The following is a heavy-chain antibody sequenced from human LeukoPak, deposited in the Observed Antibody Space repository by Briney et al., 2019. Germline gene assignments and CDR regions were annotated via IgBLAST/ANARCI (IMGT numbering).Heavy chain of an antibody. CDR2: INPNSGGT. V-gene: IGHV1-2*02. D-gene: IGHD2-2*01. CDR1: GYTFTDYY. J-gene: IGHJ6*02. Sequence: ASVKVSCKASGYTFTDYYMYWVRQAPGQGLEWMGWINPNSGGTNYAQKFQGRVTMTRDTSISTAYMELSRLRSDDTAVYYCARDCTSCYYYYGMDVWGQGTTVTVSS. CDR3: ARDCTSCYYYYGMDV.